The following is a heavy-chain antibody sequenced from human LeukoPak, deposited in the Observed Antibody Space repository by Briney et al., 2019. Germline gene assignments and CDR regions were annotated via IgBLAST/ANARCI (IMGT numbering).Heavy chain of an antibody. CDR1: GYSISSGYY. D-gene: IGHD6-19*01. V-gene: IGHV4-38-2*02. Sequence: SETLSLTCTVSGYSISSGYYWGWIRQPPGKGLEWIGSIYHSGSTYYNPSLKSRVTISVDTSKNQFSLTLNSVAAADTAVYYCARLPLLPYSSGYYDYWGQGTLVTVSS. J-gene: IGHJ4*02. CDR3: ARLPLLPYSSGYYDY. CDR2: IYHSGST.